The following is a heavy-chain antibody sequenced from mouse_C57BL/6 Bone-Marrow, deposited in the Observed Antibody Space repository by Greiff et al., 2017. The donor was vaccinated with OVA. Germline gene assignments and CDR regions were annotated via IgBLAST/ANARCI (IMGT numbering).Heavy chain of an antibody. D-gene: IGHD2-1*01. J-gene: IGHJ1*03. CDR1: GFTFSDYY. V-gene: IGHV5-12*01. Sequence: EVQLVESGGGLVQPGGSLKLSCAASGFTFSDYYMYWVRQTPEKRLEWVAYISNGGGSTYYPDTVKGRFTISRDNAKNTLYLQMSRLKSEDTAMYYCARPAPIYYGNYVWYFDVWGTGTTVTVSS. CDR3: ARPAPIYYGNYVWYFDV. CDR2: ISNGGGST.